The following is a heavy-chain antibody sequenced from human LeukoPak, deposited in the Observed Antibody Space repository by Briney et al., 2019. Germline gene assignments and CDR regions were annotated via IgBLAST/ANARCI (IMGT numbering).Heavy chain of an antibody. CDR2: IKQDDSEK. Sequence: PGGSLRLSCTASGFTLSTYWMSWFRQAPKKGLEWVANIKQDDSEKYYVDSVKGRFTISRDNAKNSVYLQMNSLRVEDMAVYYCGRGGAVASYWGQGTLVTVSS. J-gene: IGHJ4*02. D-gene: IGHD1-26*01. V-gene: IGHV3-7*01. CDR3: GRGGAVASY. CDR1: GFTLSTYW.